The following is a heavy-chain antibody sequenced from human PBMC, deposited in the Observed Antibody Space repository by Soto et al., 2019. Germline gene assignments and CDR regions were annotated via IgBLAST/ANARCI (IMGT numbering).Heavy chain of an antibody. D-gene: IGHD1-26*01. J-gene: IGHJ6*02. V-gene: IGHV1-69*02. CDR3: ASGGGFLGLGCYGMDV. CDR1: GGTFSSYT. CDR2: IIPILGIA. Sequence: QVQLVQSGAEVKKPGSSVKVSCKASGGTFSSYTISWVRQAPGQGLEWMGRIIPILGIANYAQKFQGRVTITADKSTSKAYMELSSLRSEDTAVYYCASGGGFLGLGCYGMDVWGQGTTVTVSS.